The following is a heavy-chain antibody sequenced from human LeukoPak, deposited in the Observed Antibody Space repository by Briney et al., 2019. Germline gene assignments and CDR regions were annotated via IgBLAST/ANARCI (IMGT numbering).Heavy chain of an antibody. CDR3: AREVGGYDDYPAYIFDY. D-gene: IGHD5-12*01. Sequence: GGSLRLSCASSGFTFSSYAMHWVRQAPGKGLEWVAVISYDGSNKYYADSVKGRFTISRDNSKNTLYLQMNSLSAEDTAVYYCAREVGGYDDYPAYIFDYWGQGTLVTVSS. CDR2: ISYDGSNK. J-gene: IGHJ4*02. V-gene: IGHV3-30*04. CDR1: GFTFSSYA.